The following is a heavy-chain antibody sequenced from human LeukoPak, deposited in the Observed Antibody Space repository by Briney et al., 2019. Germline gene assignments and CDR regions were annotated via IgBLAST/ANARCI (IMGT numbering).Heavy chain of an antibody. CDR2: INAGNGNT. J-gene: IGHJ4*02. V-gene: IGHV1-3*01. Sequence: ASVKVSCKASGYTFTSYAMHWVRQAPGQRLEWMGWINAGNGNTKYSQKFQGRVTITRDTSASTAYMELSSLRSEDTAVYYCATSTNYCSGGSCYDFDYWGQGTLVTVSS. D-gene: IGHD2-15*01. CDR3: ATSTNYCSGGSCYDFDY. CDR1: GYTFTSYA.